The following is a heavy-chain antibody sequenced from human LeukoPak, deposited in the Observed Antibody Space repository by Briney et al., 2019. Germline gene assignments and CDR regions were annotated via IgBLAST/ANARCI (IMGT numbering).Heavy chain of an antibody. J-gene: IGHJ4*02. Sequence: GGSLRLSCAASGFTFSSYAMSWVRQAPGKGLEWVSAISGSGGSTYYADSVKGRFTISRDNSKNTLYLQMNSLRAEDTAVYYCAKDAVLGSWRDPCYFDYWGQGTLVTVSS. V-gene: IGHV3-23*01. D-gene: IGHD3-10*01. CDR2: ISGSGGST. CDR1: GFTFSSYA. CDR3: AKDAVLGSWRDPCYFDY.